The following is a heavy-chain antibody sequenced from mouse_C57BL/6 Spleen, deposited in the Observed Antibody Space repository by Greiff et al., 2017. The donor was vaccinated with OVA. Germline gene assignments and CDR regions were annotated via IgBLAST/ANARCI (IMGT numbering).Heavy chain of an antibody. J-gene: IGHJ1*03. V-gene: IGHV14-1*01. CDR1: GFNIKDYY. CDR2: IAPEAGDT. D-gene: IGHD1-1*01. Sequence: EVQRVESGAELVRPGASVKLSCTASGFNIKDYYMHWVKQRPGQGLEWIGRIAPEAGDTESAPKFQGKATMTADTSSNTAYLQLSSLSSEDTAVYYCTTGDYYGSKGYFDVWGTGTTVTVSS. CDR3: TTGDYYGSKGYFDV.